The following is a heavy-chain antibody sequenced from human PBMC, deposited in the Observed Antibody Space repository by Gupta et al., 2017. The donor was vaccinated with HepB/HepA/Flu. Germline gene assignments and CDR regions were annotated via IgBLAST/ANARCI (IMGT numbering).Heavy chain of an antibody. V-gene: IGHV3-30*18. J-gene: IGHJ4*02. D-gene: IGHD2-15*01. CDR2: ISYDGSNT. CDR1: GFTFSPYG. Sequence: QVHLVESGGGVVQPGRSLRLSCAASGFTFSPYGMHWVRQAPGKGLEWVALISYDGSNTYYGDSVKGRFTISRDNSKNTLYLQMNSLRVEDTAIYYCAKVGYSSSGNFDSWGQGTPVTVSS. CDR3: AKVGYSSSGNFDS.